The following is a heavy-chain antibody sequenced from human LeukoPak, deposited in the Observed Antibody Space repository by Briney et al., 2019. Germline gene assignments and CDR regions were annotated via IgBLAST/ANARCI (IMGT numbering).Heavy chain of an antibody. V-gene: IGHV3-9*01. Sequence: PGGSLRLSCAASGFTFDDYAMHWVRQAPGKGLEWVSGISWNSGSIGYADSVKGRFTISRDNAKNSLYLQMNSLRAEDTALYYCARRGSGWSSNWFDPWGQGTLVTVSS. CDR1: GFTFDDYA. CDR3: ARRGSGWSSNWFDP. J-gene: IGHJ5*02. D-gene: IGHD6-19*01. CDR2: ISWNSGSI.